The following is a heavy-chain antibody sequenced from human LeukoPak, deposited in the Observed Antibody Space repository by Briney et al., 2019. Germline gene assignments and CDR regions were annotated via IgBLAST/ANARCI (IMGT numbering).Heavy chain of an antibody. Sequence: ASVKVSCKASGYTFTSYYVHWVRQAPGQGLEWMGIINPSGGSTSYAQKFQGRVTMTRDMSTSTVYMELSSLRSEDTAVYYCARPITVVTPLGAFDIWGQGTMVTVSS. D-gene: IGHD4-23*01. CDR1: GYTFTSYY. CDR2: INPSGGST. V-gene: IGHV1-46*01. CDR3: ARPITVVTPLGAFDI. J-gene: IGHJ3*02.